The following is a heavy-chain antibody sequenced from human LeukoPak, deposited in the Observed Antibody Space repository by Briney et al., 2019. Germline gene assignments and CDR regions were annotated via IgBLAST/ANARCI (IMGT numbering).Heavy chain of an antibody. J-gene: IGHJ4*02. CDR2: ISSSSSYI. D-gene: IGHD6-19*01. V-gene: IGHV3-21*01. Sequence: GGSLRLSCAASGFTFSSYSMNWVRQAPGKGLEWVSSISSSSSYIYYADSVKGRFTISRDNAKNSLYLQMNSLRAEDTAVYYCARGQRIAVAGTVFDYWGQGTLVTVSS. CDR1: GFTFSSYS. CDR3: ARGQRIAVAGTVFDY.